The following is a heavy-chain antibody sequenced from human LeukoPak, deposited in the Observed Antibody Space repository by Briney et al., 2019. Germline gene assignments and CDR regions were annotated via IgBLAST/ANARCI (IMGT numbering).Heavy chain of an antibody. CDR1: GFSLSTSGVA. J-gene: IGHJ4*02. V-gene: IGHV2-5*02. D-gene: IGHD5-18*01. CDR3: AHNRAALGLFDY. Sequence: SVPTLVNPTQTLTLTCTFSGFSLSTSGVAVGWIRQPPGKALERLALIFWDDDKRYRPSLKSRLTITKDTSKLQVVLTMTNMDAVDTATYYCAHNRAALGLFDYWGQGTLVTVSS. CDR2: IFWDDDK.